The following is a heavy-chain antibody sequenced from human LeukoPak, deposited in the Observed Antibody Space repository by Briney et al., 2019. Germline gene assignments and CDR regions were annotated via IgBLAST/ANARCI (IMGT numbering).Heavy chain of an antibody. Sequence: SETLSLTCTVSGGSISSSSYYWGWIRQPPGKGLEWIGSIYYSGSTYYNPSLKSRVTISVDTSKNQFSLKLSSVTAADTAVYYCARGKGRPGYSGYDRRGYYYYYMDVWGKGTTVTVSS. J-gene: IGHJ6*03. CDR1: GGSISSSSYY. D-gene: IGHD5-12*01. CDR3: ARGKGRPGYSGYDRRGYYYYYMDV. V-gene: IGHV4-39*01. CDR2: IYYSGST.